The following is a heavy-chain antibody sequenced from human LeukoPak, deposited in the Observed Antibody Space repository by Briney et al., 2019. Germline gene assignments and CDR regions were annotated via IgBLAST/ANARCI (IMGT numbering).Heavy chain of an antibody. J-gene: IGHJ4*02. Sequence: GGSLRLSCAASGLTFSSYAMSWVSQAPGKGLEWVAVISNSGSSKHYEDSVKGRFTISRDNSKNTLYLQMNNLRAEDTAVYYCAKGGITMVRGVIISRPSDYWGQGTLVTVSS. V-gene: IGHV3-23*01. CDR3: AKGGITMVRGVIISRPSDY. CDR1: GLTFSSYA. CDR2: ISNSGSSK. D-gene: IGHD3-10*01.